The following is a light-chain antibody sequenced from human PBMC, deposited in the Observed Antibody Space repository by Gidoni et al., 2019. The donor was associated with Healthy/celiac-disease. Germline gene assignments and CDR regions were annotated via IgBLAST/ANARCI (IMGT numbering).Light chain of an antibody. Sequence: QSALTQPASVSGSPGQSITISCTGTSSDVGGYNYVSWYQQHPGKAPKLMIYEFSKRPSGVSNRFSGSKAGITASLPISGLQAEDEADYYCSSYTSSSTWVFGGGTKLTVL. CDR1: SSDVGGYNY. CDR3: SSYTSSSTWV. V-gene: IGLV2-14*01. CDR2: EFS. J-gene: IGLJ3*02.